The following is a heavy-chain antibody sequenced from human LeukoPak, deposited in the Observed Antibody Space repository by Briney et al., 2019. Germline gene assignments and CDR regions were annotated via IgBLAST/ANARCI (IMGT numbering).Heavy chain of an antibody. CDR1: GYTFTSYG. V-gene: IGHV1-18*01. Sequence: ASVKVSCKASGYTFTSYGISWVRQAPGQGLEWMGWISAYNGNTNYAQKLQGRVTITTDTSTRTAYMELRSLRSDDTAVYYCAIRPDYGEAFDIWGQGTMVAVSS. J-gene: IGHJ3*02. D-gene: IGHD4-17*01. CDR2: ISAYNGNT. CDR3: AIRPDYGEAFDI.